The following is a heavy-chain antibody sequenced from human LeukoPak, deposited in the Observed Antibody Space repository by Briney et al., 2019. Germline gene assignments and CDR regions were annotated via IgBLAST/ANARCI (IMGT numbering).Heavy chain of an antibody. Sequence: GGSLRLSCAASGFTFSSYAMHWVRQAPGKGLEYVSAISSNGGSTYYANSVKGRFTISRDNSKNTLYLQMGSLRAEDMAVYYCAREGGDLSSGYASFDYWGQGTLVTVSS. CDR3: AREGGDLSSGYASFDY. J-gene: IGHJ4*02. CDR1: GFTFSSYA. CDR2: ISSNGGST. V-gene: IGHV3-64*01. D-gene: IGHD6-19*01.